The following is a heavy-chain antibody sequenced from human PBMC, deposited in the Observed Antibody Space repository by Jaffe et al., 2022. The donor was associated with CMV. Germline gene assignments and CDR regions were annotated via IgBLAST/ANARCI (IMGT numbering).Heavy chain of an antibody. D-gene: IGHD2-15*01. CDR2: ISWNSGSI. CDR1: GFTFDDYA. CDR3: AKDIQAAVYYYGMDV. J-gene: IGHJ6*02. Sequence: EVQLVESGGGLVQPGRSLRLSCAASGFTFDDYAMHWVRQAPGKGLEWVSGISWNSGSIGYADSVKGRFTISRDNAKNSLYLQMNSLRAEDTALYYCAKDIQAAVYYYGMDVWGQGTTVTVSS. V-gene: IGHV3-9*01.